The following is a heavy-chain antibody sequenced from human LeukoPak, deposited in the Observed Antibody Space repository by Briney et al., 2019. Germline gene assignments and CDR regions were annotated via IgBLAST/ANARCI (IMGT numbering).Heavy chain of an antibody. CDR2: ISSSSSYI. V-gene: IGHV3-21*06. CDR1: GFTFSRYS. Sequence: PGGSLRLSCAASGFTFSRYSMNWVRQAPGKGLEWVSSISSSSSYIYHADSVKGRFTISRDNAKNSLYLQMNSLRAEDTAVYYCARGLGCGGDCYHDYWGQGTLVTVSS. CDR3: ARGLGCGGDCYHDY. D-gene: IGHD2-21*02. J-gene: IGHJ4*02.